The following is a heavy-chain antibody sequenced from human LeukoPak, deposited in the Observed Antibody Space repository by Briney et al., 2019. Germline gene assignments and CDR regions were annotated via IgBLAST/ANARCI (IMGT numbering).Heavy chain of an antibody. Sequence: ASVKVSCKASGYTFTSYGISWVRQAPGQGLEWMGWISAYNGNTNYAQKLQDRVTMTTDTSTSTAYMELRSLRSDDTAVYYCARMVAVAGYGQDMYYFDYWGQGTLVTVSS. V-gene: IGHV1-18*01. D-gene: IGHD6-19*01. CDR1: GYTFTSYG. J-gene: IGHJ4*02. CDR3: ARMVAVAGYGQDMYYFDY. CDR2: ISAYNGNT.